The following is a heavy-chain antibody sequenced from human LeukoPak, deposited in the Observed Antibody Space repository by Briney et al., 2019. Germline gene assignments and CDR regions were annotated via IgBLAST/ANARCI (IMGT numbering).Heavy chain of an antibody. CDR1: GFTFSSYA. CDR3: AKDIPEQYYDFWSGYSHDAFDI. Sequence: PGGSLRLSCATSGFTFSSYALTWVRQPPGMGLEWVSAISGSGDTTYYADSVKGRFTISRDNSKNTLYLQMNSLRAEDTAVYYCAKDIPEQYYDFWSGYSHDAFDIWGQGTMVTVSS. D-gene: IGHD3-3*01. J-gene: IGHJ3*02. V-gene: IGHV3-23*01. CDR2: ISGSGDTT.